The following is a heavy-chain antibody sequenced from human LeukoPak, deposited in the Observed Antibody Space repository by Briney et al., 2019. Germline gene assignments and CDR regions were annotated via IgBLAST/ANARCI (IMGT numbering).Heavy chain of an antibody. CDR1: GFAFSNYG. CDR2: IRYDGSDK. CDR3: ARDPFGGNWNTEGFDY. J-gene: IGHJ4*02. D-gene: IGHD1/OR15-1a*01. V-gene: IGHV3-30*02. Sequence: GGSLRLSCAASGFAFSNYGIHWVRQAPGKGLEWVAFIRYDGSDKYYADSVKGRFTISRDNAKNSLYLQMNSLRAEDTAVYYCARDPFGGNWNTEGFDYWGQGTLVTVSS.